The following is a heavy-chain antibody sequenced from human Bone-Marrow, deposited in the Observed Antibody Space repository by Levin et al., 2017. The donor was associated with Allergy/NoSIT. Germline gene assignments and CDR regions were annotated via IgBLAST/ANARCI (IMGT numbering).Heavy chain of an antibody. D-gene: IGHD1-26*01. V-gene: IGHV1-18*01. J-gene: IGHJ4*02. CDR3: ATRSALYSGSYYEVY. CDR1: GYTFTTSG. CDR2: INTYNGDT. Sequence: GESLKISCRTSGYTFTTSGISWVRQAPGQGLEWMGWINTYNGDTTYVQKFQGRVTMTTDTSTSTAYMELRSLRSDDTAVYYCATRSALYSGSYYEVYWGQGTLVTVSS.